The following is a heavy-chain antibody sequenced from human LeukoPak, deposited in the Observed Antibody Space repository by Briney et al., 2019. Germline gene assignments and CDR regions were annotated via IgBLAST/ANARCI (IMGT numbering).Heavy chain of an antibody. J-gene: IGHJ4*02. Sequence: GASVKVSCKVSGYTLTEISLHWVRQAPGKGLEWMGGFDREDGETMYAQKFQGRVTMTEDTSTDTAFMELSSLRSEDTAVYYCATVGYSYGAFDYWGQGTLVIASS. CDR2: FDREDGET. V-gene: IGHV1-24*01. CDR3: ATVGYSYGAFDY. D-gene: IGHD5-18*01. CDR1: GYTLTEIS.